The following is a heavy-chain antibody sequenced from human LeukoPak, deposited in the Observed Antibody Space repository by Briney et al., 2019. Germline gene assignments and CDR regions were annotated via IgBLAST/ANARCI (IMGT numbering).Heavy chain of an antibody. Sequence: SETLSLTCSVSGNSISSGHYWGWIRQTPGEGLEWIGSIYLSGTTYYTPSLKSRVTISVDTSKNQSSLKLSSVTAADTAVYFCARIFILSGFSSYFDHWGQGTLVTVSS. CDR1: GNSISSGHY. V-gene: IGHV4-38-2*02. CDR3: ARIFILSGFSSYFDH. D-gene: IGHD3-9*01. J-gene: IGHJ4*02. CDR2: IYLSGTT.